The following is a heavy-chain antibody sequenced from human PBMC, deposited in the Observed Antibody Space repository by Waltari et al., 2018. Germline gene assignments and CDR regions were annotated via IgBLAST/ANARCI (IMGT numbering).Heavy chain of an antibody. CDR3: ARVDYGGKNYFYYGLEV. Sequence: QVQLVESGGGVVQPGRSLRLSCAGTKVTFGNFAVHWFRQAPGKGLEWAALISHDGSDKYYADSVKGRFSISRDNSKNTVYLQMNSLRSEDTAVYYCARVDYGGKNYFYYGLEVWGQGTTVTVSS. V-gene: IGHV3-30*01. CDR2: ISHDGSDK. J-gene: IGHJ6*02. D-gene: IGHD2-15*01. CDR1: KVTFGNFA.